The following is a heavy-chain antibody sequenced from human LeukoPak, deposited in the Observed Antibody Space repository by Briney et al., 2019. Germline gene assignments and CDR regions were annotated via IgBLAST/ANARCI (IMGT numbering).Heavy chain of an antibody. D-gene: IGHD3-22*01. V-gene: IGHV1-2*02. CDR1: GYTFTGYY. CDR2: INPNSGGT. J-gene: IGHJ3*02. CDR3: ARVTYYYDSSGYYYLQSGAFDI. Sequence: ASVKVSCKASGYTFTGYYMHWVRQAPGQGLEWMGWINPNSGGTNYARNFQGRVTMTRDTSISTAYMGLSRLRSDDTAVYYCARVTYYYDSSGYYYLQSGAFDIWGQGTMVTVSS.